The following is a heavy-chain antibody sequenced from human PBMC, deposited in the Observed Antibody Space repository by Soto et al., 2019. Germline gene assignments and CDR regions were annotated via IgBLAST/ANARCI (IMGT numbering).Heavy chain of an antibody. Sequence: PSQTLSLTCAISGDSVSSNSAAWNWIRQSPSRGLEWLGRTYYRSKWYKEYAASVRSRIAINPDTSRNQFSLQLNSVSPEDTAVYYCARTVGWLDPWGQGTLVTVSS. CDR2: TYYRSKWYK. V-gene: IGHV6-1*01. CDR3: ARTVGWLDP. J-gene: IGHJ5*02. CDR1: GDSVSSNSAA. D-gene: IGHD2-15*01.